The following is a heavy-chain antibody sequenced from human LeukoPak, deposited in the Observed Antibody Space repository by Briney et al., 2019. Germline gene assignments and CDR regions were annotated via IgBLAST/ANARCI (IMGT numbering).Heavy chain of an antibody. CDR2: IKEDGSEI. Sequence: GGSLRLSCAASGFTFSNYWMTWVRQTPGRGLEWVAYIKEDGSEIYYVDSVKGRFTISRDNAKNSLYLLMNSLRAEDTAVYYCARVTLDGTSITYYFDNWGQGTLVTVSS. V-gene: IGHV3-7*01. J-gene: IGHJ4*02. D-gene: IGHD2-2*01. CDR1: GFTFSNYW. CDR3: ARVTLDGTSITYYFDN.